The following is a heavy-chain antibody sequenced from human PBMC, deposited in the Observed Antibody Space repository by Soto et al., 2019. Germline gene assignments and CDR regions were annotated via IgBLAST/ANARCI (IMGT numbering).Heavy chain of an antibody. D-gene: IGHD3-16*01. J-gene: IGHJ4*02. CDR1: GFSFRDYF. Sequence: GGSLRLSCAASGFSFRDYFMSWIRQAPGKGLEWVSYIGPYSNTIYYADSVKGRFTISRDDATNSLYLHMNSLTTEDTAVYYCARDDYTFGVDWGQGTPVTVS. V-gene: IGHV3-11*01. CDR2: IGPYSNTI. CDR3: ARDDYTFGVD.